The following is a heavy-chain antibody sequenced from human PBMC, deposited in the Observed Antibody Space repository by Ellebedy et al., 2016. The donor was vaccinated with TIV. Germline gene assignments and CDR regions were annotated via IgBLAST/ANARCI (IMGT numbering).Heavy chain of an antibody. Sequence: GESLKISCVASGFTVSTNHMSWVRQAPGKGLEWVAVTSSDGSNKYYADSVKGRFTISRDNSKNTLYLEMSSLRAEDTAVYYCAKKRPGSYYAGPDYWGQGTLVTVSS. CDR3: AKKRPGSYYAGPDY. V-gene: IGHV3-30*18. J-gene: IGHJ4*02. CDR2: TSSDGSNK. D-gene: IGHD3-10*01. CDR1: GFTVSTNH.